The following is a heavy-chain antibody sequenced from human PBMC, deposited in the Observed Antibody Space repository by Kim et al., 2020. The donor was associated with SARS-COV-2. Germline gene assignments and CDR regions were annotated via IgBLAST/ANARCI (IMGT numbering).Heavy chain of an antibody. CDR2: ISAYNGNT. Sequence: ASVKVSCKASGYTFTSYGISWVRQAPGQGLEWMGWISAYNGNTNYAQKLQGRVTMTTDTSTSTAYMELRSLRSDDTAVYYCARASNDILTGDPLVDYWGQGTLVTVSS. J-gene: IGHJ4*02. CDR3: ARASNDILTGDPLVDY. D-gene: IGHD3-9*01. CDR1: GYTFTSYG. V-gene: IGHV1-18*04.